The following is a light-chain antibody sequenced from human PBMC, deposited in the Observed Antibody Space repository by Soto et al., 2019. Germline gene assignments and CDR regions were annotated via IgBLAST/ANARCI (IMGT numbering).Light chain of an antibody. J-gene: IGLJ3*02. CDR1: SSDVGTYNL. V-gene: IGLV2-14*02. CDR2: EVD. Sequence: QSVLTQPASVSGSPGQSITISCTGTSSDVGTYNLVSWYQQHPGRAPKLIIYEVDSRTSGISDRFSGSKSGNTASLTISGLQPEDEADYYCSSFTNTNSLEDGVFGGGTKLTVL. CDR3: SSFTNTNSLEDGV.